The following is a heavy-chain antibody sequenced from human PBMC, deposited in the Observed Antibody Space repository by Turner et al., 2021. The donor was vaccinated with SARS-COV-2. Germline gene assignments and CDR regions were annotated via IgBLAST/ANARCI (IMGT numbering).Heavy chain of an antibody. V-gene: IGHV1-8*01. CDR1: GYTFTSYD. Sequence: QVQLVQSGAEVKKPGASVKVSCTASGYTFTSYDINWVLQATEQGLEWMGWMNNRSGNTGYAQKFQGRVTITRNTSISTAYMVLSSLRSEETAVYYCARGDFSGGSCYYLDYWGQGTLVTVSS. J-gene: IGHJ4*02. D-gene: IGHD2-15*01. CDR2: MNNRSGNT. CDR3: ARGDFSGGSCYYLDY.